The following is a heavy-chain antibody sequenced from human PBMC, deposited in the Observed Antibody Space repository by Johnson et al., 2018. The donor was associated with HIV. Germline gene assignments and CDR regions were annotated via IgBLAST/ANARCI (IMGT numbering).Heavy chain of an antibody. CDR3: ARELPSYDILTGPGAFDI. J-gene: IGHJ3*02. D-gene: IGHD3-9*01. V-gene: IGHV3-30*03. Sequence: VQLVESGGGVVRPGGSLRLSCAASGFTFDDYGMSWVRQGPGKGLEWVAVISYDGSNKYYADSVKGRFTISRDNSKNTLYLQMNSLRAEDTAVYYCARELPSYDILTGPGAFDIWGQGTMVTVSS. CDR1: GFTFDDYG. CDR2: ISYDGSNK.